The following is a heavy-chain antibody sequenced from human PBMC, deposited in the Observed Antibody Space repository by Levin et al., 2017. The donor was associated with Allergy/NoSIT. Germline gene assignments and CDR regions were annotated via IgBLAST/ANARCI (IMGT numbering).Heavy chain of an antibody. D-gene: IGHD4-17*01. CDR1: GFTFSDYS. Sequence: GGSLRLSCAASGFTFSDYSMCWVRQAPGRGLEWVSCITSSSGHTYYADSVKGRFTISRDNAKNSLFLHMNSLRAEDTAVYYCARGTGDQPYNWFDPWGQGTLVTVSS. CDR3: ARGTGDQPYNWFDP. CDR2: ITSSSGHT. J-gene: IGHJ5*02. V-gene: IGHV3-21*01.